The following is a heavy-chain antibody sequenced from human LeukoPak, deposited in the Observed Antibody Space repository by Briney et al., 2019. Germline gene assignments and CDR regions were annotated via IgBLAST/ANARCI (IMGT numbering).Heavy chain of an antibody. V-gene: IGHV4-39*01. CDR2: IYYSGST. D-gene: IGHD2-15*01. Sequence: KPSETLSLTCIVSGGSISSGTYYWGWIRQPPGTGLEWIGTIYYSGSTYYNTSLKSRVTISVDRSKNQFSLKLSSVTAADTAVYYCASLHAGACSGGSCYHNYWGQGTLVTVSS. J-gene: IGHJ4*02. CDR1: GGSISSGTYY. CDR3: ASLHAGACSGGSCYHNY.